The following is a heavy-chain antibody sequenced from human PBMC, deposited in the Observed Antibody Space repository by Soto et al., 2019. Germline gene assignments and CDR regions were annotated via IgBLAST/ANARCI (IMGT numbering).Heavy chain of an antibody. CDR1: GFTFSTYA. J-gene: IGHJ4*02. CDR2: IAGRATGT. Sequence: EVQLLESGGGSVHPGGSLRLYCAASGFTFSTYAMSWVRQAPGQGLDCVSGIAGRATGTYYADSVKGRFTISRANSKNTLYLQMNGLRADDTAVYYCGKDVGRAAAGPCDSCCQGTLGTVSS. CDR3: GKDVGRAAAGPCDS. D-gene: IGHD6-13*01. V-gene: IGHV3-23*01.